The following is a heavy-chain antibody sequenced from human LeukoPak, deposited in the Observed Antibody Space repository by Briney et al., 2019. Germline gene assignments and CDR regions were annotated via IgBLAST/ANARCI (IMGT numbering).Heavy chain of an antibody. J-gene: IGHJ4*02. D-gene: IGHD5-24*01. CDR3: ARDGSRDGYAGFDY. V-gene: IGHV3-21*01. CDR2: ISSTSSYI. CDR1: GFIFSSYT. Sequence: KPGGSLRLSCAAYGFIFSSYTMNWVRQAPGKGREWVSSISSTSSYIYYADSVKGRFTISRDNAKNSLYLQMNSLRAEDTAVYYCARDGSRDGYAGFDYWGQGTLVTVSS.